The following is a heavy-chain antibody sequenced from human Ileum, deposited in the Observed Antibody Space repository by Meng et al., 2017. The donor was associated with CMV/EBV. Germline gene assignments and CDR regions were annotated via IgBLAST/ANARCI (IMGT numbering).Heavy chain of an antibody. J-gene: IGHJ4*02. CDR1: SFRSYY. D-gene: IGHD3-22*01. CDR2: INHSGST. V-gene: IGHV4-34*01. Sequence: SFRSYYWSWIRQPPGKGLEWIGEINHSGSTNYNPSLKSRVTISVDTSKNQFSLKLSSVTAADTAVYYCARGTAYYYDSSGYYYYFDYWGQGTLVTVSS. CDR3: ARGTAYYYDSSGYYYYFDY.